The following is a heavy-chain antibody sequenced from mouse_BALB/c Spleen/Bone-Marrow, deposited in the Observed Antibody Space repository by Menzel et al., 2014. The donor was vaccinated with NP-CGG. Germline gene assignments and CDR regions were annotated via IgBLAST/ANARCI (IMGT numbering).Heavy chain of an antibody. CDR3: ARGAMITTGYFDY. CDR1: GISITTGNYR. CDR2: IYYSGTI. D-gene: IGHD2-4*01. Sequence: DVKLQESGPGLVKPSQTVSLTCTVTGISITTGNYRWSWIRQFPENKLEWIGYIYYSGTITYNPSLTSRTTITRDTSKNQFFLEMNSLTAEDTATYYCARGAMITTGYFDYWGQGTTLTVSS. V-gene: IGHV3-5*02. J-gene: IGHJ2*01.